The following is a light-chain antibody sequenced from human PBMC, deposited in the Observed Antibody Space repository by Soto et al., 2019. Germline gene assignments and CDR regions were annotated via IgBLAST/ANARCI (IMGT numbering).Light chain of an antibody. CDR1: RDIDNS. V-gene: IGKV1-27*01. CDR2: AAS. J-gene: IGKJ1*01. CDR3: QKYNKAPWT. Sequence: DIQVTQSPPSLSASVGDRVTITCRASRDIDNSLAWYQQVPGKAPKLLIYAASTLQSGVPSRFRGSGSGTSFILTITSLQPEDVATYYCQKYNKAPWTFGQGTKV.